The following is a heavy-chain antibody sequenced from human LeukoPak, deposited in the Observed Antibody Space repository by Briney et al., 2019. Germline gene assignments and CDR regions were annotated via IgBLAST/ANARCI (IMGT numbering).Heavy chain of an antibody. V-gene: IGHV4-59*11. CDR2: IYYSGST. CDR1: GGSISSHY. D-gene: IGHD6-19*01. J-gene: IGHJ6*02. Sequence: SETLSLTCTVSGGSISSHYWSWIRQPPGKGLEWIGYIYYSGSTNCNPSLKSRVTISVDTSKNQFSLKLSSVTAADTAVYYCARGSGWDRDPYYYYGMDVWGQGTTVAVSS. CDR3: ARGSGWDRDPYYYYGMDV.